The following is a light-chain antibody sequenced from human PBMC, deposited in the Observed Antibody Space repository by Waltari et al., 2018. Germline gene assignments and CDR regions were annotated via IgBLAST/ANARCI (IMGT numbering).Light chain of an antibody. V-gene: IGLV2-23*01. Sequence: QSALPQPASVSGSPGQSITISCTGSSSDVGTYNFVSWYQEHPGKAPKLLIYEASKRPSGVSTRFSGSKSGNTASLTISGLQAEDEADYYCCSYAGRSTLIFGTGTKVTVL. CDR1: SSDVGTYNF. CDR2: EAS. CDR3: CSYAGRSTLI. J-gene: IGLJ1*01.